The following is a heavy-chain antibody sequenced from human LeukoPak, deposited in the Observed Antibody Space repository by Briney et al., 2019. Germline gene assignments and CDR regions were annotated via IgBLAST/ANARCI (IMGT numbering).Heavy chain of an antibody. Sequence: GGSLRLSCTASGFTFGDYALSWVRQAPGKGLEWVGFIRSKPSGGTTDYAASVKGRFTNSRDDSKSIAYLQMISLRTEDTAVYYCTRDYNFWSVLSAFDIWGQGTMVTVSS. CDR1: GFTFGDYA. D-gene: IGHD3-3*01. J-gene: IGHJ3*02. CDR3: TRDYNFWSVLSAFDI. CDR2: IRSKPSGGTT. V-gene: IGHV3-49*04.